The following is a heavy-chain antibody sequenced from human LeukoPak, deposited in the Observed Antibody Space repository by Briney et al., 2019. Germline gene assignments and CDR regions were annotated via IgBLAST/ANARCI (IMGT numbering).Heavy chain of an antibody. D-gene: IGHD3-22*01. J-gene: IGHJ4*02. Sequence: PSETLSLTCTVSGGSISTYYWSWIRQPPGKGLEWIGYIYYSENTKYNPSLKSRVTISIDTSKTHFSLRLSSVTAADTAVYYCTNSDSSGPFDDWGQGTLVTVSS. CDR2: IYYSENT. CDR3: TNSDSSGPFDD. V-gene: IGHV4-59*01. CDR1: GGSISTYY.